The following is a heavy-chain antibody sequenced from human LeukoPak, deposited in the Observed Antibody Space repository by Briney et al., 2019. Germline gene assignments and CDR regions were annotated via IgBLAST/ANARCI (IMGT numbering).Heavy chain of an antibody. J-gene: IGHJ4*02. Sequence: PGGSLRLSCAASGFTVSSNYMSWVRQAPGKGLEWVSSISSSSSYIYYADSVKGRFTISRDNAKNSLYLQMNSLRAEDTAVYYCAKDLQPLGYCSSTSCSALDYWGQGTLVTVSS. CDR1: GFTVSSNY. CDR3: AKDLQPLGYCSSTSCSALDY. CDR2: ISSSSSYI. V-gene: IGHV3-21*01. D-gene: IGHD2-2*01.